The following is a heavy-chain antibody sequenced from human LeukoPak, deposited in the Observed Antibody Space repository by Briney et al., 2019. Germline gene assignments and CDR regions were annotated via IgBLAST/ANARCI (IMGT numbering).Heavy chain of an antibody. Sequence: SQTLSLTCTVSGGSISSGDYYWSWIRQPPGKGLEWIGYIYYSRSTYYNPSLKSRVTISVDTSKNQFSLKLSSVTAADTAVYYCARGWFGGYFDYWGQGTLVTVSS. CDR2: IYYSRST. CDR3: ARGWFGGYFDY. CDR1: GGSISSGDYY. J-gene: IGHJ4*02. V-gene: IGHV4-30-4*01. D-gene: IGHD3-10*01.